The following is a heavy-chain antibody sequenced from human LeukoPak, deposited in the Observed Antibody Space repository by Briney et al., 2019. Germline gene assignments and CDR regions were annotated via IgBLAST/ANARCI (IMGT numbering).Heavy chain of an antibody. CDR3: ARAAAPEAYAYYFGY. J-gene: IGHJ4*02. Sequence: PGGSLRLSCAASGFTVSSDYMSWVRQAPGKGLEWVSVIYSGGLTYYADSVKGRFTISRDNSKNTLYLQMNSLRPEDTAVYYCARAAAPEAYAYYFGYWGQGTLVTVSS. CDR1: GFTVSSDY. CDR2: IYSGGLT. V-gene: IGHV3-66*01.